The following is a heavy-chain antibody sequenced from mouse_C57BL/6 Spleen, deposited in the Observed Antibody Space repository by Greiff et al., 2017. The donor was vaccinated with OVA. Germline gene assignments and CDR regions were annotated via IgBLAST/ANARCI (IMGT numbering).Heavy chain of an antibody. CDR1: GFTFSDYY. CDR2: INYDGSST. Sequence: EVQRVESEGGLVQPGSSMKLSCTASGFTFSDYYMAWVRQVPEKGLEWVANINYDGSSTYYLDSLKSRFIISRDNAKNILYLQMSSLKSEDTATYYCARGNYDYGGFAYWGQGTLVTVSA. CDR3: ARGNYDYGGFAY. J-gene: IGHJ3*01. V-gene: IGHV5-16*01. D-gene: IGHD2-4*01.